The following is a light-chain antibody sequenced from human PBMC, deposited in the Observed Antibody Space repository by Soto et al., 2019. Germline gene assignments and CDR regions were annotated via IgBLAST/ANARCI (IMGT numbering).Light chain of an antibody. Sequence: QSALTQPRSVSGSPGQSVTISCTGTSSDVGAYNYVSWYQQHPGKAPKLMIYDVNKRPSGVPDRFSGSKSGNTASLTISGLQAEDEADYYCCSYVGSYSVVFGGGTKVTVL. J-gene: IGLJ2*01. CDR3: CSYVGSYSVV. CDR1: SSDVGAYNY. CDR2: DVN. V-gene: IGLV2-11*01.